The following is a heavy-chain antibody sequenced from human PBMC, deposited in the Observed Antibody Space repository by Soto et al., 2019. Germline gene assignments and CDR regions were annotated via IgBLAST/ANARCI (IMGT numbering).Heavy chain of an antibody. CDR3: ARDLVRGVIDY. D-gene: IGHD3-10*01. CDR1: GFTFSSYG. J-gene: IGHJ4*02. Sequence: QVQLVESGGGVVQPGRSLRLSCAASGFTFSSYGMHWVRQAPGKGLEWVAVIWYDGSNKYYADSVKGRFTISRDNSKNTLYLQMNSLSAEDTAVYYCARDLVRGVIDYWGQGTLVTVSS. CDR2: IWYDGSNK. V-gene: IGHV3-33*01.